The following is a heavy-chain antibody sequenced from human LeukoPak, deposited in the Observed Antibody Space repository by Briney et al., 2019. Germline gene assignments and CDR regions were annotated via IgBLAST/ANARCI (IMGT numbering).Heavy chain of an antibody. Sequence: PGGSLRLSCAASGFPFSRHSMNWVREAPGKGREGISYICSSSSTRYYADSVKGRFTVSRDNAQNSLYLQMDSLRAEDTPVYYCARDSYTTSSGDYFDYWGQGTLVTVSS. V-gene: IGHV3-48*04. CDR1: GFPFSRHS. CDR3: ARDSYTTSSGDYFDY. CDR2: ICSSSSTR. J-gene: IGHJ4*02. D-gene: IGHD6-6*01.